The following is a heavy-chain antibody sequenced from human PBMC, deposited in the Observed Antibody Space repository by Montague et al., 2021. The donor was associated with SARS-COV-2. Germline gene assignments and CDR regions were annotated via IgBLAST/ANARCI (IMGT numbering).Heavy chain of an antibody. J-gene: IGHJ3*02. CDR2: MYYSGST. D-gene: IGHD3-22*01. V-gene: IGHV4-39*01. Sequence: SETRSLTCTVSGGSISSSSYYWGWIRQPPGKGLEWIGSMYYSGSTYYNPSLKSRVTISVDTSKNQFSLKLSSVTAADTAVYYCASPTYYYDSSGTDAFDIWGQGTMVTVSS. CDR3: ASPTYYYDSSGTDAFDI. CDR1: GGSISSSSYY.